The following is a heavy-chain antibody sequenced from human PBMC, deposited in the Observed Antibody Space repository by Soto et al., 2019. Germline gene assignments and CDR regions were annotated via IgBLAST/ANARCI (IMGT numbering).Heavy chain of an antibody. Sequence: QVQLQQWGAGLLKPSETLSLTCAVYGGSFSGYYWTWIRQPPGTGLEWIGEIKHSGSTNYNPSLKSRVTISVDTSEHQFSLKLTSVTAAGTAVYYCARDKSPGLFDYWGQGTLVTVSS. CDR3: ARDKSPGLFDY. J-gene: IGHJ4*02. CDR2: IKHSGST. V-gene: IGHV4-34*01. CDR1: GGSFSGYY.